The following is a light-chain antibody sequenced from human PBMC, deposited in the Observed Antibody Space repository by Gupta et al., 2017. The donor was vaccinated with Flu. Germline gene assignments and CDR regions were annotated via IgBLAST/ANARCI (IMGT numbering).Light chain of an antibody. V-gene: IGLV3-25*02. J-gene: IGLJ3*02. CDR3: QSADNTATYPWV. CDR1: ALPNQY. Sequence: SSALTQPPSVSVSPGQTARITCSGDALPNQYAYWYQQKPGQAPVLVIYKDTERPSGIPERVSGSSSGTTVTLTLSGVQAEDEADYYCQSADNTATYPWVFGGGTKLTVL. CDR2: KDT.